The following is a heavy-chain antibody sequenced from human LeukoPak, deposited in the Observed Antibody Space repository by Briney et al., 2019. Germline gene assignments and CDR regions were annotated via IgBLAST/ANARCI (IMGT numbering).Heavy chain of an antibody. D-gene: IGHD1-26*01. CDR2: FDPEDGET. V-gene: IGHV1-24*01. Sequence: ASVKVSCKVSGYTLTELSMHWMRQAPGKGLEWMGGFDPEDGETIYAQKFQGRVTMTEDTSTDTAYMELSSLRSEDTAVYYCATGNSGSGYYYYMDVWGKGTTVTVSS. CDR3: ATGNSGSGYYYYMDV. CDR1: GYTLTELS. J-gene: IGHJ6*03.